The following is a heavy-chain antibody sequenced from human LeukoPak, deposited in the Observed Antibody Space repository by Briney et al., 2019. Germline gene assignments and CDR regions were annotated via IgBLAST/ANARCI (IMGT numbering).Heavy chain of an antibody. CDR2: IYYSGNT. Sequence: SETLSLTCTVSGGSISSSSYYWGWIRQPPGKGLEWIGSIYYSGNTYYNPSLKSRVTISVDTSKNQFSLKLSSVTAADTAVYYCARHNGYATYYYYYGMDVWGQGTTVTVSS. D-gene: IGHD2-8*01. V-gene: IGHV4-39*01. J-gene: IGHJ6*02. CDR1: GGSISSSSYY. CDR3: ARHNGYATYYYYYGMDV.